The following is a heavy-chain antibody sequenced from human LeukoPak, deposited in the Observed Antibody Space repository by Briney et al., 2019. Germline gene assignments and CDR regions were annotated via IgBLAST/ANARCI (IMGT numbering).Heavy chain of an antibody. J-gene: IGHJ6*03. Sequence: GGSLRLSCAASGFTFSIYGMHWVRQAPGKGLEWVAFIRYDGSNKYYADSVEGRFTISRDNSKNTLYLQMNSLRVEDTAVYYCAKDRCIAACYMDVWGKGTTVTVSS. D-gene: IGHD6-6*01. CDR2: IRYDGSNK. V-gene: IGHV3-30*02. CDR1: GFTFSIYG. CDR3: AKDRCIAACYMDV.